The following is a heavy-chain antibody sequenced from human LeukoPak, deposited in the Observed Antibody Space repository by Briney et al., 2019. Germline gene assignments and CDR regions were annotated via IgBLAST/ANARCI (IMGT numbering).Heavy chain of an antibody. Sequence: ASVKVSCKASGYIFTSYGISWVRQAPGQGLEWMGWISAYNGNTNYAQKLQGRVTMTTDTSTSTAYMELRSLRSDDTAVYYCARNPREYGDYGFDPWGQGTLVTVSS. CDR2: ISAYNGNT. D-gene: IGHD4-17*01. CDR3: ARNPREYGDYGFDP. J-gene: IGHJ5*02. V-gene: IGHV1-18*01. CDR1: GYIFTSYG.